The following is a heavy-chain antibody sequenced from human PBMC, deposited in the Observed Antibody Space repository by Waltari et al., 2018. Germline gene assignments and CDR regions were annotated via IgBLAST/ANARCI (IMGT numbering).Heavy chain of an antibody. CDR3: GRARVQGVKYFDY. CDR2: IDSDGTST. D-gene: IGHD3-10*01. J-gene: IGHJ4*02. CDR1: GFTFSTHW. V-gene: IGHV3-74*01. Sequence: VQLVESGRGFVQPGGSLRPSRTPSGFTFSTHWMHWVRHGPGPGLMWVSRIDSDGTSTSDEDSVRGRFTISRDNAKNTLYLQMNGVRDEDTAVYYCGRARVQGVKYFDYWGRGTLVTVSS.